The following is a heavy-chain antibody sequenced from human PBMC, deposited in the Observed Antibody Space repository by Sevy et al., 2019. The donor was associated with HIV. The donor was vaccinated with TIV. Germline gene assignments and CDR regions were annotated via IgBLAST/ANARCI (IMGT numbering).Heavy chain of an antibody. V-gene: IGHV1-8*01. CDR1: GYTFDNYD. CDR3: TRGLSFTYAKRGDWLNWYFDV. CDR2: MNPNSGNT. J-gene: IGHJ2*01. Sequence: ASVKVSCQASGYTFDNYDINWVRQATGQGLEWMGWMNPNSGNTGYAEKFQGRVTMSRFSSIRTAYMELNGLTSEDKAVYYCTRGLSFTYAKRGDWLNWYFDVWGRGTLVTVSS. D-gene: IGHD2-21*02.